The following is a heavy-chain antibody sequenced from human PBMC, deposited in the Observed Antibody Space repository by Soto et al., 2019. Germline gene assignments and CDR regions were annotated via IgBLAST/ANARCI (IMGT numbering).Heavy chain of an antibody. J-gene: IGHJ4*02. Sequence: QITLKESGPTLVKPTQTLTLTCTFSGFSLSTTGVGVGWIRQPPGKALELLGFIYWDDDKRYSPSLKSRLIITKDTSKTQVVLTMTNMDPVDTGTYYCAHGYSGSPFDYWGQGTLVTVSS. CDR1: GFSLSTTGVG. V-gene: IGHV2-5*02. D-gene: IGHD1-26*01. CDR3: AHGYSGSPFDY. CDR2: IYWDDDK.